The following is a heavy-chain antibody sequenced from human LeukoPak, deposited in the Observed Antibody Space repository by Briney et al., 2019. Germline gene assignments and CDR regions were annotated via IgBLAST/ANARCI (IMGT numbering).Heavy chain of an antibody. Sequence: PSETLSLTCTVSGGSISSYYWSWIRQPPGKGLEWIGFIYYSGSTNYNPSLKSRVTISVDTSKNQFSLKLSSVTAADTAVYYCARGTYCGGDCWNWFDPRGQGTLVTVSS. D-gene: IGHD2-21*02. J-gene: IGHJ5*02. CDR1: GGSISSYY. CDR3: ARGTYCGGDCWNWFDP. V-gene: IGHV4-59*01. CDR2: IYYSGST.